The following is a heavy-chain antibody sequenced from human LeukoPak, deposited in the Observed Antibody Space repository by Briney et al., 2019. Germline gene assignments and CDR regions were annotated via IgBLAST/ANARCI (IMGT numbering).Heavy chain of an antibody. J-gene: IGHJ5*02. D-gene: IGHD2-21*01. Sequence: GVSLRLSCTASGFIFNNYAMSWVRQAPGQGLEWVSTISQGGETPYYADSVKGRFTVSRDNSKNTLYLQIDSLSAEDTAVYYCARLVIPSHSRWFDPWGQGTLVTVSS. CDR3: ARLVIPSHSRWFDP. CDR2: ISQGGETP. V-gene: IGHV3-23*01. CDR1: GFIFNNYA.